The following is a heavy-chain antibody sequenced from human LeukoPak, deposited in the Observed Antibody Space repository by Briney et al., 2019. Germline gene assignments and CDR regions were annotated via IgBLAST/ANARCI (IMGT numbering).Heavy chain of an antibody. CDR3: ARDQTPYY. V-gene: IGHV3-7*01. CDR1: GFTFSNYW. CDR2: IKLDGSEA. Sequence: GGSLRLSCVASGFTFSNYWMTWVRQAPGKGLEWVANIKLDGSEAYYVDSVKGRFTISRDNTQNSLYLQMNSLRAEDTAVYYCARDQTPYYWGQGALVTVSS. J-gene: IGHJ4*02.